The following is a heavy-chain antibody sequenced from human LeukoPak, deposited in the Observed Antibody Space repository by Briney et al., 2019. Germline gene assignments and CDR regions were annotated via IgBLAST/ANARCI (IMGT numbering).Heavy chain of an antibody. CDR2: IYHSGST. Sequence: PSETLSLTCAVSGGSISSGGYSWSWIRQPPGKGLEWIVYIYHSGSTYYNPSLKSRVTISVNRPKNQFSLKLSSVTAADTAVYYCDRLDYYGSGVFDIWGQGTMVTVSS. J-gene: IGHJ3*02. V-gene: IGHV4-30-2*01. CDR3: DRLDYYGSGVFDI. D-gene: IGHD3-10*01. CDR1: GGSISSGGYS.